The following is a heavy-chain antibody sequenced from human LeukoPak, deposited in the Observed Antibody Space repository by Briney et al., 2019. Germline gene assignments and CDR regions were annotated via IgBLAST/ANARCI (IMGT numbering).Heavy chain of an antibody. Sequence: NPSGTLSLTCAVSGGSISSSNWWSWVRQPPGKGLEWIGEIYHSGSTNYNPSLKSRVTISVDKSKNQFSLKLSSVTAADTAVYYCARSRDTVTLYYFDYWGQGTLVTASS. CDR3: ARSRDTVTLYYFDY. V-gene: IGHV4-4*02. CDR2: IYHSGST. J-gene: IGHJ4*02. CDR1: GGSISSSNW. D-gene: IGHD4-17*01.